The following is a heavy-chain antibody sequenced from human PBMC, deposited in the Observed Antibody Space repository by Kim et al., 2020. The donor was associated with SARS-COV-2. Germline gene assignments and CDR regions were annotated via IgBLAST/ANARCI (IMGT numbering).Heavy chain of an antibody. Sequence: SETLSLTCTVSGGSISSSSYYWGWIRQPPGKWLEWIGSIYYSGSTYYNPSLKSRVTISVDTSKNQFSLKLSSVTAADTAVYYCARTIRGGVVIATPNWFDPWGQGTLVTVSS. CDR3: ARTIRGGVVIATPNWFDP. V-gene: IGHV4-39*01. CDR2: IYYSGST. J-gene: IGHJ5*02. CDR1: GGSISSSSYY. D-gene: IGHD2-21*01.